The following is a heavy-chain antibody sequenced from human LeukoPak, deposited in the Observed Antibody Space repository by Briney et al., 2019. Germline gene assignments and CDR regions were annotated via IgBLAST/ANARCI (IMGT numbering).Heavy chain of an antibody. J-gene: IGHJ4*02. CDR3: ARDHYDSSGYYYGEFDY. D-gene: IGHD3-22*01. Sequence: PGGSLRLSCAASGFTFSSYWMSWVRQAPGKGLEWVANIKKDGSEKYYVDSVKGRFTISRDNAKNSLYLQMNSLRAEDTAVYYCARDHYDSSGYYYGEFDYWGQGTLVTVSS. CDR2: IKKDGSEK. V-gene: IGHV3-7*04. CDR1: GFTFSSYW.